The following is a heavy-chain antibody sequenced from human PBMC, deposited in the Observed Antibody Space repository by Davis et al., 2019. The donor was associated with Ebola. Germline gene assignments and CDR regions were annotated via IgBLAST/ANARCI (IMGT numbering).Heavy chain of an antibody. CDR1: GGSISNDY. CDR2: IYSSGST. D-gene: IGHD2-21*02. Sequence: PSETLSLTCTVSGGSISNDYWSWIRQPAGKGLEWIGRIYSSGSTNYNPSLMSRVSVSMDTSKNQFYLKLSSVTAADTAVYYCARDDFRYFFDYWGPGTLVTVSS. V-gene: IGHV4-4*07. J-gene: IGHJ4*02. CDR3: ARDDFRYFFDY.